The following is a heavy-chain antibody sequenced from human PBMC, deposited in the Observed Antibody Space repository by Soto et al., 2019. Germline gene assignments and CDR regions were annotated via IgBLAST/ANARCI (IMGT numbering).Heavy chain of an antibody. CDR3: ARGRDGYTINWFDP. D-gene: IGHD5-12*01. Sequence: QVQLVQSGAEVKKPGSSVKVSCKSSGGTFSSYAISWVRQAPGQGLEWMGGIIPIFGTANYAQKFQGRVTITADEYTSTAYMELSSLRSGDTAAYYCARGRDGYTINWFDPWGQGALLTFSS. CDR2: IIPIFGTA. J-gene: IGHJ5*02. CDR1: GGTFSSYA. V-gene: IGHV1-69*01.